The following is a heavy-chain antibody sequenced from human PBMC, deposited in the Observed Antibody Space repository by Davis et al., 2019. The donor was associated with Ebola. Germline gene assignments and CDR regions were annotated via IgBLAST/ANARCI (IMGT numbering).Heavy chain of an antibody. J-gene: IGHJ4*02. Sequence: PGGSLRLSCAASGFTFSSYAMHWVRQAPGKGLEWVANIKQDGSEKYYVGSVKGRFTISRDNAKKSLFLQMNSLRVEDTAVYYCARGLDDHSRLYYFAYWGQGTLVTVSS. CDR3: ARGLDDHSRLYYFAY. CDR1: GFTFSSYA. D-gene: IGHD4-11*01. CDR2: IKQDGSEK. V-gene: IGHV3-7*01.